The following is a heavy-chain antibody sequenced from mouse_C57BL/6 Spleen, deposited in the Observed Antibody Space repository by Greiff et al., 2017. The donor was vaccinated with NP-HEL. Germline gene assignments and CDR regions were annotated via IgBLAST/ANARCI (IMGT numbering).Heavy chain of an antibody. CDR3: ARRGSSSYWYFDV. V-gene: IGHV1-75*01. J-gene: IGHJ1*03. CDR2: IFPGSGST. CDR1: GYTFTDYY. D-gene: IGHD1-1*01. Sequence: VQVVESGPELVKPGASVKISCKASGYTFTDYYINWVKQRPGQGLEWIGWIFPGSGSTYYNEKFKGKATLTVDKSSSTAYMLLSSLTSEDSAVYFCARRGSSSYWYFDVWGTGTTVTVSS.